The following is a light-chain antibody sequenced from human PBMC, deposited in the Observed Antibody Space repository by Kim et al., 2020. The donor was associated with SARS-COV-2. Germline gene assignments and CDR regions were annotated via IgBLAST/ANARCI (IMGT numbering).Light chain of an antibody. CDR3: QQYGSSPLIT. V-gene: IGKV3-20*01. Sequence: PGERATLSCKTSQSLSKSHLAWYKQKPGQAPRLLIYGASSRATGIPDRFRGSGSGTDFTLTISRLEPEDFAVYYCQQYGSSPLITFGQGTRLEIK. CDR1: QSLSKSH. CDR2: GAS. J-gene: IGKJ5*01.